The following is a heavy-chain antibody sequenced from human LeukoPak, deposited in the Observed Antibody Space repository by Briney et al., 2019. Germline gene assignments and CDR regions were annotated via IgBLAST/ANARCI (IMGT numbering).Heavy chain of an antibody. CDR3: AREIIVTTFPDY. J-gene: IGHJ4*02. D-gene: IGHD4-11*01. V-gene: IGHV3-7*01. CDR1: GFIFSTYW. CDR2: IKQDGSEK. Sequence: GGSLRLSCEASGFIFSTYWMTWVRQAPGKGLEWVANIKQDGSEKHYADSVKGRFTISRDNAKNSLYLQMSSLRAEDTAVYYCAREIIVTTFPDYWGQGTLVTVSS.